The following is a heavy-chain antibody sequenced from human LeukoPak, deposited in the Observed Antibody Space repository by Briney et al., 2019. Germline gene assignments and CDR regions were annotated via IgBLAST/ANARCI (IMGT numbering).Heavy chain of an antibody. CDR3: ARTTEGYCRGRSCYSYYYYMDV. Sequence: TSETLSLTCTVSGGSISSYYWSWIRQPPGKGLEWIGYIHYSGSTNYNPSLKSRVTISVDTSKNQFSLKLSSVTAADTAVYYCARTTEGYCRGRSCYSYYYYMDVWGKGTTVTISS. D-gene: IGHD2-15*01. V-gene: IGHV4-59*01. CDR2: IHYSGST. CDR1: GGSISSYY. J-gene: IGHJ6*03.